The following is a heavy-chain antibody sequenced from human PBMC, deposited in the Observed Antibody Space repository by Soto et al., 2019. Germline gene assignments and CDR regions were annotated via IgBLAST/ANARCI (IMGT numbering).Heavy chain of an antibody. V-gene: IGHV4-39*01. D-gene: IGHD5-12*01. CDR2: IYYSGST. CDR3: ARFPVIRVATITSFYFDY. CDR1: GGSISSSSYY. Sequence: SETLSLTCTVSGGSISSSSYYWGWIRQPPGKGLEWIGSIYYSGSTYYNPSLKSRVTISVDTSKNQFSLKLSSVTAADTAVYYCARFPVIRVATITSFYFDYWGQGTLVTVSS. J-gene: IGHJ4*02.